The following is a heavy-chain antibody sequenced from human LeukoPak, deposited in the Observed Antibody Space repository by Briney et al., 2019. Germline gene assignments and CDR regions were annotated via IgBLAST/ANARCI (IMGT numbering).Heavy chain of an antibody. CDR2: IGSSDNIK. J-gene: IGHJ4*02. D-gene: IGHD6-19*01. V-gene: IGHV3-11*01. Sequence: GGSLRLSCAASGFTLNDYYMSWIRQAPGKGLEWVSDIGSSDNIKSYADSLKGRFTISRDIATNSLFLQMNSLRAGDTAVYYCAREIVAGTFDSWGQGALVTVSS. CDR3: AREIVAGTFDS. CDR1: GFTLNDYY.